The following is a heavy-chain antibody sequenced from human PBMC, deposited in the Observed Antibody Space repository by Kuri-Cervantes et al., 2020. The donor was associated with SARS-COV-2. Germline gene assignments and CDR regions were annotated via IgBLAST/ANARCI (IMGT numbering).Heavy chain of an antibody. J-gene: IGHJ3*02. D-gene: IGHD2-15*01. Sequence: ASVKVSCKASGYTFTGYYMHWVRQAPGQGLEWMGIINPSGGSTSYAQKFQGRVTMTRDTSTSTVYMELSSLRSEDTAVYYCARESVVDGAFDIWGQGTMVTVSS. CDR1: GYTFTGYY. CDR3: ARESVVDGAFDI. CDR2: INPSGGST. V-gene: IGHV1-46*01.